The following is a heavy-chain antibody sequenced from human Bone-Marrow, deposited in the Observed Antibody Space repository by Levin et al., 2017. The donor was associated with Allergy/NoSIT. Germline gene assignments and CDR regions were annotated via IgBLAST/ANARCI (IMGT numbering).Heavy chain of an antibody. CDR1: GLTFSFSE. J-gene: IGHJ4*02. V-gene: IGHV3-48*03. CDR2: ISASGDTV. Sequence: PGGSLRLSCAASGLTFSFSEMDWVRQAPGKGLEWVAYISASGDTVYYSDSLKGRFTISRDNARNSLYLQMDSLRADDTAVYYCARDQGSAAADYWGQGTLVTVSS. D-gene: IGHD6-25*01. CDR3: ARDQGSAAADY.